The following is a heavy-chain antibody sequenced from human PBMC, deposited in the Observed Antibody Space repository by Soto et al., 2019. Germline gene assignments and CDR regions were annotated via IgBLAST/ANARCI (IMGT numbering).Heavy chain of an antibody. CDR1: GYTFTTFG. J-gene: IGHJ4*02. CDR3: AKEYCDSSRCFLPDY. Sequence: ASVKVSCKASGYTFTTFGISWVRQAPGQGLEWMGWIDPKNGNTKDAQRFQGRVTMTTDTSTSTAYMELRSLRSDDTAVYYCAKEYCDSSRCFLPDYWGQGALVTVSS. D-gene: IGHD2-2*01. CDR2: IDPKNGNT. V-gene: IGHV1-18*01.